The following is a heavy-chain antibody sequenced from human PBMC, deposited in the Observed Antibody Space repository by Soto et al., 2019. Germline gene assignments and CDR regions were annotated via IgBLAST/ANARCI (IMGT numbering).Heavy chain of an antibody. CDR2: INHSGST. CDR3: ARHHDS. CDR1: GGSISSTNL. J-gene: IGHJ4*02. V-gene: IGHV4-4*02. Sequence: SETLSLTCAVSGGSISSTNLWTWVRQPPGKGLDWIGEINHSGSTNYNPSLKSRVTISVDTSKNQFSLKLSSVTAADTAVYYCARHHDSWGQGTLVTVSS.